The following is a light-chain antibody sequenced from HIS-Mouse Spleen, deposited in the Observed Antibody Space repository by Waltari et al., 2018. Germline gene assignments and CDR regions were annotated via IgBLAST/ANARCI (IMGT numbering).Light chain of an antibody. CDR2: GAS. CDR3: MQGTHWPPPFT. J-gene: IGKJ3*01. V-gene: IGKV3-15*01. Sequence: EIVMTQSPATLSVSPGERATLSCRASQSVSSNLAWYQQKPGQAPRLLIYGASTRATGIPDRFSGSGSGTDFTLKISRVEAEDVGVYYCMQGTHWPPPFTFGPGTKVDIK. CDR1: QSVSSN.